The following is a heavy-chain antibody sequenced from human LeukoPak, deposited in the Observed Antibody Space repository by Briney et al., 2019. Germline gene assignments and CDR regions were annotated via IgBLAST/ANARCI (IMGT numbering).Heavy chain of an antibody. CDR3: ANLYPDYGGNSLLDY. CDR1: GFTFSSYG. V-gene: IGHV3-30*18. Sequence: PGGSLRLSCAASGFTFSSYGMHWVRQAPGKGLEWVAVISYDGSNKYYADSVKGRFTISRDNSKNTLYLQMNSLRAEDTAVYYCANLYPDYGGNSLLDYWGQGTLVTVSS. CDR2: ISYDGSNK. D-gene: IGHD4-23*01. J-gene: IGHJ4*02.